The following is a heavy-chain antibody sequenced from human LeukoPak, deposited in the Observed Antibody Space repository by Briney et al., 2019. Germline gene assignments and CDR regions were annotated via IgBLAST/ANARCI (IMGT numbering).Heavy chain of an antibody. J-gene: IGHJ4*02. D-gene: IGHD3-3*01. CDR2: ISYDGSKT. CDR3: ASPGGYDFWSGPFDY. Sequence: GESLRLSCVASAFTFSIYGMHWVRQAPGKGLEWVAVISYDGSKTYYADSVKGRFTISRDNSKNTLYLQMNSLRAEDTAVYYCASPGGYDFWSGPFDYWGQGTLVTVSS. CDR1: AFTFSIYG. V-gene: IGHV3-30*03.